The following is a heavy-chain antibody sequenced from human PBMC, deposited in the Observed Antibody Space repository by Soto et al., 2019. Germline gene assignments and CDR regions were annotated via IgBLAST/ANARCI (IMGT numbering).Heavy chain of an antibody. CDR3: ARAIGGCSGGSCYANDAFDI. J-gene: IGHJ3*02. CDR2: INAGNGNT. D-gene: IGHD2-15*01. Sequence: QVQLVQSGAEVKKPGASVKVSCKASGYTFTSYAMHWVRQAPGQRLEWMGWINAGNGNTKYSQKFQGRVTITRDTSASTAYMELSSLRSEDTAVYYCARAIGGCSGGSCYANDAFDIWGQGTMVTVSS. CDR1: GYTFTSYA. V-gene: IGHV1-3*01.